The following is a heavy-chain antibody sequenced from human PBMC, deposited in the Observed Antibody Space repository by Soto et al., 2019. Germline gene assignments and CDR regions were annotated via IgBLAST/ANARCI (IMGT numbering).Heavy chain of an antibody. CDR3: ARSLRGGLVPSDAFDI. CDR2: ISSSSSYI. CDR1: GFTFSSYS. J-gene: IGHJ3*02. V-gene: IGHV3-21*01. Sequence: PGGSLRLSCAASGFTFSSYSMNWVRQAPGKGLEWVSSISSSSSYIYYADSVKGRFTISRDNAKNSLYLQMNSLRAEDTAVYYCARSLRGGLVPSDAFDIWGQGTMVTV. D-gene: IGHD2-15*01.